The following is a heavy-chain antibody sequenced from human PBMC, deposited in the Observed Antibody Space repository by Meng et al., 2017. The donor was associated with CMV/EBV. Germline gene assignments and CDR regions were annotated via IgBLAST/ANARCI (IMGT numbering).Heavy chain of an antibody. J-gene: IGHJ6*02. CDR2: IYYSGST. V-gene: IGHV4-59*01. Sequence: SETLSLTCTVSGGSISSYYWSWIRQPPGKGLEWIGYIYYSGSTNYNPSLKSRVTISVDTSKNQFSLKLSSVTAADTAVYYCARDPIAARPGGYYYYYGMDVWGQGTPVTVSS. CDR3: ARDPIAARPGGYYYYYGMDV. D-gene: IGHD6-6*01. CDR1: GGSISSYY.